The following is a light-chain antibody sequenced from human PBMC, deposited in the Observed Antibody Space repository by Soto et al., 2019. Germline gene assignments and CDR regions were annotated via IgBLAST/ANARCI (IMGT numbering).Light chain of an antibody. J-gene: IGKJ2*01. Sequence: EIVLTQSPGTLSLSPGERATLSCRASQSVSSSYLVWYQQKPGQAPRLLIDAASSRATGILDRFSGSGSGTDFTLTISRLEPEDFAVYYCQQHTSSPHMYTFGQGTKLEIK. CDR1: QSVSSSY. CDR2: AAS. CDR3: QQHTSSPHMYT. V-gene: IGKV3-20*01.